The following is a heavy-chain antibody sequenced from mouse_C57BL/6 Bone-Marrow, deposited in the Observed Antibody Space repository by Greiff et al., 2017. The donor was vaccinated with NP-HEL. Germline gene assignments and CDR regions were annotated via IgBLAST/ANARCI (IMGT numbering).Heavy chain of an antibody. CDR3: ARHGSSYNWYFDV. V-gene: IGHV1-52*01. J-gene: IGHJ1*03. D-gene: IGHD1-1*01. CDR1: GYTFTSYW. Sequence: QVQLQQPGAELVRPGSSVKLSCKASGYTFTSYWMHWVKQRPIQGLEWIGNIDPSDSETHYNQQFKDKATLTVDKSSSTAYLQLSSLTSEDSAVYYCARHGSSYNWYFDVWGTGTTVTVSS. CDR2: IDPSDSET.